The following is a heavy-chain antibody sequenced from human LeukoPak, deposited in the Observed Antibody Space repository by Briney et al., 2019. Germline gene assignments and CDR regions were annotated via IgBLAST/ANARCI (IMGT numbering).Heavy chain of an antibody. D-gene: IGHD4-17*01. CDR2: ISGDGANT. V-gene: IGHV3-43*02. Sequence: PGGSLRLSCAASGFTFGDYAMHWVRQAPGKGLEWLSLISGDGANTDYAETLKCRVASSRDNSKISLSLQMNSLRAEDTALYYCAKDVDDCGDYLLDHWGQGTLVTVSS. CDR1: GFTFGDYA. J-gene: IGHJ4*02. CDR3: AKDVDDCGDYLLDH.